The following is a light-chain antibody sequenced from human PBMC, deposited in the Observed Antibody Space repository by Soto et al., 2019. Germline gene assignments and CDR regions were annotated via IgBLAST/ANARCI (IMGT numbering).Light chain of an antibody. J-gene: IGKJ4*01. CDR3: QQFNIYPLT. CDR1: QDISDH. Sequence: DIQLTQSPSFLSASVGDRVTITCRASQDISDHLAWYQQKPGKAPKLLIYTASLLQSGVPSRFSGSASGTQFTLTISSLQPEDFATYYCQQFNIYPLTFGGGTKVEIK. CDR2: TAS. V-gene: IGKV1-9*01.